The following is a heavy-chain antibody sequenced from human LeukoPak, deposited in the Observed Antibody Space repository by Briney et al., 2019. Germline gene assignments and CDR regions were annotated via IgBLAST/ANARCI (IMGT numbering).Heavy chain of an antibody. CDR2: IRAYNGNT. CDR1: GYTFTSYD. V-gene: IGHV1-18*01. J-gene: IGHJ6*03. CDR3: ARDYRRGYYYYMDV. Sequence: ASVKVSCKASGYTFTSYDISWVRQAPGQGLEWMGWIRAYNGNTNYAQKLQGRGTMTTDTSTSTAHMELRSLRSDDTAVYYCARDYRRGYYYYMDVWGKGTTVTVSS.